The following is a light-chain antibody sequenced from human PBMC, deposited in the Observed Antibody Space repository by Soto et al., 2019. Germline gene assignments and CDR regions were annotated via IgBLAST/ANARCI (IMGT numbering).Light chain of an antibody. CDR2: NNQ. CDR3: QSYDSRLSGYV. CDR1: SSNIGARYD. Sequence: QSVLTQPPSVSAAPGQGVTIPCTGSSSNIGARYDVHWYQQLPGTAPKLLIYNNQYRPSGVPDRFSGSKSGTSASLAITGLQAEDEADYYCQSYDSRLSGYVFGTGTKVTVL. V-gene: IGLV1-40*01. J-gene: IGLJ1*01.